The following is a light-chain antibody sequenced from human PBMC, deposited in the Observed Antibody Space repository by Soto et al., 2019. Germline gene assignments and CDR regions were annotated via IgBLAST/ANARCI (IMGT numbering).Light chain of an antibody. V-gene: IGKV3-11*01. J-gene: IGKJ4*01. Sequence: VLTQSPATLSLSPGERATLSCRASQSVSSYLAWYQQKPGQAPRLLIYDASHKATGIPARFSGSGSETDFTLNISSLEPEDFAVYYCQQRSNWPLTFGGGTKVEIK. CDR3: QQRSNWPLT. CDR2: DAS. CDR1: QSVSSY.